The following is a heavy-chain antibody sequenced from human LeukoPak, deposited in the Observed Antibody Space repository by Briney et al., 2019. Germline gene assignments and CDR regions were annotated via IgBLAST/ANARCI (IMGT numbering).Heavy chain of an antibody. CDR2: VYYSGSTSGTT. D-gene: IGHD4-17*01. Sequence: SETLSLTCTVSGGSISSSVYYWGWIRQPPGKGLEWIGSVYYSGSTSGTTYYNTSLESRVTISVDTSQSQFSLKLSSVTAADTAVYYCARHADMTTPGAFDVWGQGTMVTVSS. CDR3: ARHADMTTPGAFDV. V-gene: IGHV4-39*01. CDR1: GGSISSSVYY. J-gene: IGHJ3*01.